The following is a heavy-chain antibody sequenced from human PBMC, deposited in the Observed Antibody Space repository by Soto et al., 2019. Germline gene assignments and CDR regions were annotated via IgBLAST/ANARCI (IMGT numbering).Heavy chain of an antibody. V-gene: IGHV1-8*01. Sequence: ASVKVSCKASGYTFTSYDINWVRQATGQGLEWMGWMNPNSGNTGYAQKFQGRVTMTRNTSISTAYMELSSLRSEDTAVYYCARVRCSSTSCYYYYYMDVWGKGTTVTVSS. CDR3: ARVRCSSTSCYYYYYMDV. CDR1: GYTFTSYD. CDR2: MNPNSGNT. D-gene: IGHD2-2*01. J-gene: IGHJ6*03.